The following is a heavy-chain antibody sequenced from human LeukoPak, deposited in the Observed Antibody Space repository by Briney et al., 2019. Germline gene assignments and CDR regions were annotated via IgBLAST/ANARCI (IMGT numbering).Heavy chain of an antibody. D-gene: IGHD3-3*01. CDR1: GGSMNNSDDL. V-gene: IGHV4-30-4*01. CDR3: ARGDFWSGSWSGDAFDI. CDR2: IHYSGST. Sequence: SQTLSLTCTVSGGSMNNSDDLWSWSRQPPGKGLEWIGNIHYSGSTFYNPSLKSRLNLAVDTSKNQFSLSLSFVSDADTAVYYCARGDFWSGSWSGDAFDIWGQGTMVTVSS. J-gene: IGHJ3*02.